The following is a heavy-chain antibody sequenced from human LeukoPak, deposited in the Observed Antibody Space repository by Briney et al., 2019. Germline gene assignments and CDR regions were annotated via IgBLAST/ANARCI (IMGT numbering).Heavy chain of an antibody. CDR1: GYTFTSYG. V-gene: IGHV1-18*01. CDR3: ARMGGITMVRGGIWFDP. J-gene: IGHJ5*02. CDR2: ISAYNGNT. Sequence: ASVKVSCKASGYTFTSYGISWVRQAPGQGLEWMGWISAYNGNTNYTQKLQGRVTMTTDTSTSTAYMELRSLRSDDTAVYYCARMGGITMVRGGIWFDPWGQGTLVPVSS. D-gene: IGHD3-10*01.